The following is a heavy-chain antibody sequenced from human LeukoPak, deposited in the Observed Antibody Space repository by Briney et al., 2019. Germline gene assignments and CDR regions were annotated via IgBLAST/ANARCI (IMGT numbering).Heavy chain of an antibody. D-gene: IGHD2-2*01. CDR3: TRDFTLKRIVVVPAARYNWFDP. J-gene: IGHJ5*02. Sequence: GGSLRLSCTASGFTFGDYAMSWFRQAPGKGLEWVGFIRSKAYGWTTEYAASVKGRFTISRDDSKSIAYLQMNSLKTEDTAVYYCTRDFTLKRIVVVPAARYNWFDPWGQGTLVTVSS. CDR2: IRSKAYGWTT. CDR1: GFTFGDYA. V-gene: IGHV3-49*03.